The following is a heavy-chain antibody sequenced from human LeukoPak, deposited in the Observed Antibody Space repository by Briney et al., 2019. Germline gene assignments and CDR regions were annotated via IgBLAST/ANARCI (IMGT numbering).Heavy chain of an antibody. D-gene: IGHD4-17*01. Sequence: ASVKVSCKASGYTFTGYYMHWVRQAPGQGLEWMGWIGAYNGNTNYAQKLQGRVTMTTDTSTSTAYMELRSLRSDDTAVYYCARGDYGDYARFGYWGQGTLVTVSS. J-gene: IGHJ4*02. V-gene: IGHV1-18*04. CDR2: IGAYNGNT. CDR3: ARGDYGDYARFGY. CDR1: GYTFTGYY.